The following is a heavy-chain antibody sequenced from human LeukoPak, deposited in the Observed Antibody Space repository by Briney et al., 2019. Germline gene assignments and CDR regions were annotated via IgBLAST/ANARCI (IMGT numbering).Heavy chain of an antibody. V-gene: IGHV1-2*02. CDR3: AVAPGDY. J-gene: IGHJ4*02. Sequence: PGASVRVSCKASGYTFTDYYIHWVRQAPGQGLEWMGWINPNSDYTFYAQKFQGRVTLTRDTSISTAYMGLTTLTSDDTALYYCAVAPGDYWGQGTLVTVSA. CDR2: INPNSDYT. D-gene: IGHD2-21*01. CDR1: GYTFTDYY.